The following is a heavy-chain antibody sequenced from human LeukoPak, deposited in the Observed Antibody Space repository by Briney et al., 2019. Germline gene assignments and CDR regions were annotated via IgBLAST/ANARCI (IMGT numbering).Heavy chain of an antibody. V-gene: IGHV1-18*01. CDR2: ISAYNGNT. CDR3: ARGLFSGSYYNDFDY. Sequence: GASVKASCKASGYTFTSYGISWVRQAPGQGLEWMGWISAYNGNTNYAQKLQGRVTMTTDTSTSTAYMELRSLRSDDTAVYYCARGLFSGSYYNDFDYWGQGTLVTVSS. J-gene: IGHJ4*02. D-gene: IGHD3-10*01. CDR1: GYTFTSYG.